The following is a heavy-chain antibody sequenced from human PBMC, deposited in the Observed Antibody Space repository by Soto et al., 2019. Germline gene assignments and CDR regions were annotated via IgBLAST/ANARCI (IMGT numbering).Heavy chain of an antibody. CDR2: ISYDGNNK. V-gene: IGHV3-30-3*01. D-gene: IGHD2-2*01. Sequence: GGSLRLSCAASGFTFSSYAMHWVRQAPGKGLEWVAVISYDGNNKYYADSVKGRFPISRDNSKNTLYLQMNSLRAEDTAVYYCARGPSSLTRFDYWGQGTLVTVSS. J-gene: IGHJ4*02. CDR3: ARGPSSLTRFDY. CDR1: GFTFSSYA.